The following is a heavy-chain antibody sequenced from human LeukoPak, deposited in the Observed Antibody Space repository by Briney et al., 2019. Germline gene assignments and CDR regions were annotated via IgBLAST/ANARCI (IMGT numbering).Heavy chain of an antibody. CDR2: LYYTGST. CDR3: ARRWGNIVGVTYEY. Sequence: PSETLSLTCTISGSSITSVSQYWLWIRPPPGQGLDGFGDLYYTGSTYYSPSLRSRVTMSVHTSENQFSVRLTSVTAVDTAVYYCARRWGNIVGVTYEYWGQGTLVTVSS. J-gene: IGHJ4*02. V-gene: IGHV4-39*01. D-gene: IGHD3-16*01. CDR1: GSSITSVSQY.